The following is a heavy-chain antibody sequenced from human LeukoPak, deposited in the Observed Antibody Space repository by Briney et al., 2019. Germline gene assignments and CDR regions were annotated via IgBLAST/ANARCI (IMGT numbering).Heavy chain of an antibody. J-gene: IGHJ4*02. CDR3: AKDRVCSGDTCYFDY. Sequence: PGGSLRLSCAASGFTFSSYAMSWVRQAPGKGLEWVSGISGSGDNTFYADAVKGRFTISRDNSKNTLYLQMHSLRAEDTAVYLCAKDRVCSGDTCYFDYWGQGTLVTVSS. D-gene: IGHD2-15*01. V-gene: IGHV3-23*01. CDR2: ISGSGDNT. CDR1: GFTFSSYA.